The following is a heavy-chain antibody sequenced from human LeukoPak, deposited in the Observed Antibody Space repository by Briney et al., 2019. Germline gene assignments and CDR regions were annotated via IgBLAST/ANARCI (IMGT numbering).Heavy chain of an antibody. CDR3: ARGSSTSCLDY. Sequence: GGSLRLSCAASGLIFRSYWMSWVRQAPGKGLEWVANINQDGSEKYFVDSVKGRFTISRDNAKNSLHLQMNTLRAEDTAVYYCARGSSTSCLDYWGQGTLVTVSS. J-gene: IGHJ4*02. CDR2: INQDGSEK. V-gene: IGHV3-7*01. CDR1: GLIFRSYW. D-gene: IGHD2-2*01.